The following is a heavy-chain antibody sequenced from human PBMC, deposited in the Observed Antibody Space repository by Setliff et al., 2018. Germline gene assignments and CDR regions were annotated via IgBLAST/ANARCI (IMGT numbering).Heavy chain of an antibody. CDR3: ARESRYYYDNLGTLDY. V-gene: IGHV4-30-4*08. CDR1: GGSISSGDYY. J-gene: IGHJ4*02. Sequence: PSETLSLTCTVSGGSISSGDYYWSWIRQPPGKGLEWIGYIYSSGSTYYNPSLKSRVSISVDTSKNHFSLKLSSVTAADTAVYYCARESRYYYDNLGTLDYWGQGTLVTVSS. CDR2: IYSSGST. D-gene: IGHD3-22*01.